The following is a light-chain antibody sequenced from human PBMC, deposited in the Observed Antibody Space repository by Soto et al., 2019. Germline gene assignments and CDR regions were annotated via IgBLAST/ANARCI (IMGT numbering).Light chain of an antibody. CDR3: SSYTSSSIVV. J-gene: IGLJ2*01. CDR2: EVS. Sequence: SALTQPASVSGSPGQSITISCTGTSSDVGGYNYVSWYQQHPGKAPKLMIYEVSNRPSGVSNRFSGSKSGNTASLTISGLQAEDEADYYCSSYTSSSIVVFGGGTQLTVL. V-gene: IGLV2-14*01. CDR1: SSDVGGYNY.